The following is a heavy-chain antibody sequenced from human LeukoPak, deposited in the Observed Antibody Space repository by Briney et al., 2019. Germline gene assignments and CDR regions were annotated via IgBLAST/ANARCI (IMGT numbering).Heavy chain of an antibody. Sequence: GGSLRLSCVASGFTFSSYALNWVRQTPGKGLEWVSTTSGSGASTYYADAVRGRFTISRDNSRNTLQLQMNSLRAEDTAVYYCAKDSDSSSWYLGYFDYWGQGTLVTVSS. D-gene: IGHD6-13*01. CDR3: AKDSDSSSWYLGYFDY. CDR2: TSGSGAST. V-gene: IGHV3-23*01. J-gene: IGHJ4*02. CDR1: GFTFSSYA.